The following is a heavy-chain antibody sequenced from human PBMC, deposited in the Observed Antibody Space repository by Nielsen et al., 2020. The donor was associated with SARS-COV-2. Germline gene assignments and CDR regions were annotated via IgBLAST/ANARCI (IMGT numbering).Heavy chain of an antibody. CDR1: GGSISSYY. J-gene: IGHJ4*02. D-gene: IGHD2-15*01. Sequence: SETLSLTCTVSGGSISSYYWSWIRQPPGKGLEWIGYIYYSGSTNYNLSLKSRVTISVDTSKNQFSLKLSSVTAADTAVYYCARGPYCSGGSCYSPFDYWGQGTLVTVSS. CDR3: ARGPYCSGGSCYSPFDY. CDR2: IYYSGST. V-gene: IGHV4-59*01.